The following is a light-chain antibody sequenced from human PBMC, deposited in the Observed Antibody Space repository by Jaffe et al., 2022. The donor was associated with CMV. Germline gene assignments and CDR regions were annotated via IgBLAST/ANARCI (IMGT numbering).Light chain of an antibody. Sequence: EIVLTQSPATLSLSPGERATLSCRASQSITSYLAWYQQKPGQAPRLLIYDASNRATGVPARFSGSGSGTDFTLAISNLEPEDFALYYCQQRSSWPPTFGQGTRLELK. CDR2: DAS. V-gene: IGKV3-11*01. CDR3: QQRSSWPPT. J-gene: IGKJ5*01. CDR1: QSITSY.